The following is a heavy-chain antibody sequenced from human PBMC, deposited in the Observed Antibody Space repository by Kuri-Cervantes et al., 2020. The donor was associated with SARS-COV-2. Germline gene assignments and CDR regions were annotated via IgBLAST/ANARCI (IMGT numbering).Heavy chain of an antibody. Sequence: GESLKISCAASGFTFSSYSMNWVRQAPGKGLEWVSSISSSSYIYYADSVKGRFTISRDNAKNSLYLQMNSLRAEDTAVYYCASPAVSRGYYFDYWGQGTLVTVSS. CDR1: GFTFSSYS. CDR3: ASPAVSRGYYFDY. J-gene: IGHJ4*02. V-gene: IGHV3-21*01. D-gene: IGHD3-3*02. CDR2: ISSSSYI.